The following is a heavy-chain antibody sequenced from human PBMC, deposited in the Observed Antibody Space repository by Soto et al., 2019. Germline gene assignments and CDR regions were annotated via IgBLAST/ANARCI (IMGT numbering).Heavy chain of an antibody. CDR3: ARDRWGSYSFDS. Sequence: QVQLVQSGAEVKKPGSSVKVSCKASGGVFRNYAINWVRQAPGQGLEWMGGIIPVFGTANYPQKFQGRVTITADESTTTAYMELTILKTEDTAVYFCARDRWGSYSFDSWGQGTLVTVAS. D-gene: IGHD1-26*01. CDR2: IIPVFGTA. J-gene: IGHJ5*01. V-gene: IGHV1-69*01. CDR1: GGVFRNYA.